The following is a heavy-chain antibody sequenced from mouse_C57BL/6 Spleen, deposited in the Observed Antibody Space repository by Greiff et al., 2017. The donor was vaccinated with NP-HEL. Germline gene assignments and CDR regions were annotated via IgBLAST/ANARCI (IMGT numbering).Heavy chain of an antibody. CDR3: ARGTTVGGYFDV. J-gene: IGHJ1*03. V-gene: IGHV1-18*01. D-gene: IGHD1-1*01. Sequence: DVKLQESGPELVKPGASVKIPCKASGYTFTDYNMDWVKQSHGKSLEWIGDINPNNGGTIYNQKFKGKATLTVDKSSSTAYMELRSLTSEDTAVYYCARGTTVGGYFDVWGTGTTVTVSS. CDR2: INPNNGGT. CDR1: GYTFTDYN.